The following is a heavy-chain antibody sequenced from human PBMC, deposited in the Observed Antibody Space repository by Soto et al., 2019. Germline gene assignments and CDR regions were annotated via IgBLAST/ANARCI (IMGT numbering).Heavy chain of an antibody. CDR1: EFSFGGYA. CDR2: ISRSGGTT. V-gene: IGHV3-23*01. J-gene: IGHJ6*02. D-gene: IGHD5-18*01. CDR3: AKGARGYSPATMDV. Sequence: GGSLRLSCAASEFSFGGYAMSWVRQAPGKGLEWVSGISRSGGTTFYADSVKGRFTISRDNSESTLYLQMNSLRAEDTAVYYCAKGARGYSPATMDVWGQGTTVTVSS.